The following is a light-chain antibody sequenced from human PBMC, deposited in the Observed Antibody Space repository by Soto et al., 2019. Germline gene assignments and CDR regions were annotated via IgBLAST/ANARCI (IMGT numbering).Light chain of an antibody. CDR1: SSDVGSYNL. CDR3: CSYGGSSHVV. Sequence: QSALTQPASVSGSPGQSITISCTGTSSDVGSYNLVSWYQQHPGKAPKLMIYEGSKRPSGVSNRFSGSKSGNTASLTISGLQAEDEADYYCCSYGGSSHVVFGGGTKLTV. J-gene: IGLJ2*01. V-gene: IGLV2-23*01. CDR2: EGS.